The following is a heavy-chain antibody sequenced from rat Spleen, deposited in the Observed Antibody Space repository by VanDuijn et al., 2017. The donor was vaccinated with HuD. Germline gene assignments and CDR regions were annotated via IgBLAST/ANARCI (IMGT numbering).Heavy chain of an antibody. V-gene: IGHV5-17*01. D-gene: IGHD1-2*01. CDR1: GFTFSDYA. Sequence: EVQLVESGGGLVQPGRSLKLSCATSGFTFSDYAMAWVRQAPKKGLEWVATIIYDGSSVYYRDSVKGRFTISRDNAKSTLYLQMDSLRSEDTATYYCTRHYYSSPFDFWGQGVMVAVSS. CDR3: TRHYYSSPFDF. J-gene: IGHJ2*01. CDR2: IIYDGSSV.